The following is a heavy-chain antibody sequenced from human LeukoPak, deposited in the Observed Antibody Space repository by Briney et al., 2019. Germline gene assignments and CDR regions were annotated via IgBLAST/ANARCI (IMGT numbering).Heavy chain of an antibody. CDR3: ARAEQPIVVVTAILADFDY. Sequence: GASVKVSCKASGYTFTSYYMHWVRQAPGQGLEWMGIINPSGGSTGYAQKFQGRVTMTRDTSTSTVYMELSSLRSEDTAVYYCARAEQPIVVVTAILADFDYWGQGTLVTVSS. CDR2: INPSGGST. J-gene: IGHJ4*02. CDR1: GYTFTSYY. V-gene: IGHV1-46*01. D-gene: IGHD2-21*02.